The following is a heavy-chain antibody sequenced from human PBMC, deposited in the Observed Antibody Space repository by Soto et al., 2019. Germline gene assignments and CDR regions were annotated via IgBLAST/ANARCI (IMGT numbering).Heavy chain of an antibody. V-gene: IGHV1-8*01. D-gene: IGHD5-12*01. CDR2: MNPNSGNT. CDR3: ARIGYSGCDYYYYYYMDV. J-gene: IGHJ6*03. Sequence: QVQLVQSGAEVKKPGASVKVSCKASGYTFTSYDINWVRQATGQGLEWMGWMNPNSGNTGYAQKFQGRVTMTRNTSISTAYMELSSLRSEDTAVYYCARIGYSGCDYYYYYYMDVWGKGTTVTVSS. CDR1: GYTFTSYD.